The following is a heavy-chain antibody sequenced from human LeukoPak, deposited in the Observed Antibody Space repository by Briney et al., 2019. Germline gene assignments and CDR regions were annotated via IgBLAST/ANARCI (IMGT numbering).Heavy chain of an antibody. D-gene: IGHD3-10*02. CDR3: AELGITMIGSV. CDR2: ISDNGRNI. Sequence: RGGSLRLSCAVSGFTFSDHYMGWVRQAPGRGLEWGSYISDNGRNIYYADSVKGRFTISRDNAKNSLYLQMNSVRAEDTAVYYCAELGITMIGSVCGKGTTVTIYS. CDR1: GFTFSDHY. V-gene: IGHV3-11*04. J-gene: IGHJ6*04.